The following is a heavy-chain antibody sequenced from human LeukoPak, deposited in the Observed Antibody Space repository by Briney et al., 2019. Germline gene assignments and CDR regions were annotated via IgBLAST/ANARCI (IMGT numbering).Heavy chain of an antibody. J-gene: IGHJ4*02. CDR2: INSNSGGT. CDR3: ARENPIVVVGS. Sequence: GASVKVSCKVSGYTLTELSMHWVRQAPGQGLEWMGRINSNSGGTNYAQKFQGRVTMTRDTSISTAYMELSRLRSDDTAVYYCARENPIVVVGSWGQGTLVTVSS. V-gene: IGHV1-2*06. D-gene: IGHD3-22*01. CDR1: GYTLTELS.